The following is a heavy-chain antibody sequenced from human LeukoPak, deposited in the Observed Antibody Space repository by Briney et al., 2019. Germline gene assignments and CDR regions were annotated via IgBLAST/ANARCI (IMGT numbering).Heavy chain of an antibody. CDR3: ARGSNYDYFDY. CDR2: IYYSGST. Sequence: SETLSLTCTVSGGSISSGGYYWSWIRQHPGKGLEWIGYIYYSGSTYYHPSLKSRVTISVDTSKNQFSLKLSSVTAADTAVYYCARGSNYDYFDYWGQGTLVTVSS. V-gene: IGHV4-31*03. J-gene: IGHJ4*02. CDR1: GGSISSGGYY. D-gene: IGHD4-11*01.